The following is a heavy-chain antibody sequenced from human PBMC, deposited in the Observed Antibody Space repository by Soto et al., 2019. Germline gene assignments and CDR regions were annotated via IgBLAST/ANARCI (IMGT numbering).Heavy chain of an antibody. CDR2: ISYDANNK. Sequence: PWGSLRLSCAASGFSFFTYGVHLVRHSPFQWLEWVAFISYDANNKYYADSSKGRFTISRDGSKNTVSLQMNSLRADDTAVYYCAKDFSPLVPEPYGMYIWGQGTMVTVSS. CDR1: GFSFFTYG. D-gene: IGHD3-3*01. J-gene: IGHJ6*02. CDR3: AKDFSPLVPEPYGMYI. V-gene: IGHV3-30*18.